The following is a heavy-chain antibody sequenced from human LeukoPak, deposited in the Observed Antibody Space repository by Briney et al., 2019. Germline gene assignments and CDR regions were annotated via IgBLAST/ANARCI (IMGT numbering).Heavy chain of an antibody. Sequence: NPSETLSLTCTVSGGSITSYYWNWIRQPPGEGLEWIGYIHYSGSTDYNPSLKSRVTMSVDTSKNQFSLKLSSVTAADTAVYYCARDRLAAAGTVDYWGQGTLVTVSS. CDR3: ARDRLAAAGTVDY. CDR1: GGSITSYY. J-gene: IGHJ4*02. D-gene: IGHD6-13*01. CDR2: IHYSGST. V-gene: IGHV4-59*12.